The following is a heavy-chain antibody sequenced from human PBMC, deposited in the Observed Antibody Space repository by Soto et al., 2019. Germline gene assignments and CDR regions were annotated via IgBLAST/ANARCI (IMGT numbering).Heavy chain of an antibody. D-gene: IGHD3-9*01. J-gene: IGHJ4*02. Sequence: PSETLSLTCSVSDDSINSDKYYWGWIRQPPGKGLEWIGSIYYRGNAYYNPSLQTRVTISLDKSKSQFSLELNSVTAADSAVYFCARLEGLATISYYFDFWGPGALVTVS. CDR1: DDSINSDKYY. V-gene: IGHV4-39*01. CDR3: ARLEGLATISYYFDF. CDR2: IYYRGNA.